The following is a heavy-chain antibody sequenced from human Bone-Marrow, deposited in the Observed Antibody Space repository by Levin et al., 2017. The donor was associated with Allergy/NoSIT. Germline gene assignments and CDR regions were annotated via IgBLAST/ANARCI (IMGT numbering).Heavy chain of an antibody. V-gene: IGHV3-30*18. CDR3: AKDFCLGRGGDCYLTYAFDI. D-gene: IGHD2-21*02. Sequence: GESLKISCAASGFTFSSYGMHWVRQAPGKGLEWVAVISYDGSNKYYADSVKGRFTISRDNSKNTLYLQMNSLRAEDTAVYYCAKDFCLGRGGDCYLTYAFDIWGQGTMVTVSS. CDR2: ISYDGSNK. CDR1: GFTFSSYG. J-gene: IGHJ3*02.